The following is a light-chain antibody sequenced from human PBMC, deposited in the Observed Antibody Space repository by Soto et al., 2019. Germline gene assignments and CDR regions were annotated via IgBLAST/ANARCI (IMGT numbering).Light chain of an antibody. CDR1: GSDVGTFNY. CDR3: NSYSSTSFYV. J-gene: IGLJ1*01. V-gene: IGLV2-14*01. CDR2: QVT. Sequence: QSALAQPASMSGSPGQSITISCTGSGSDVGTFNYVSWYQQYPGKAPKLLIYQVTSRASGVSNRFSGSKSGNTAALTISGLPPEDEAEYYCNSYSSTSFYVFGTGTKGTVL.